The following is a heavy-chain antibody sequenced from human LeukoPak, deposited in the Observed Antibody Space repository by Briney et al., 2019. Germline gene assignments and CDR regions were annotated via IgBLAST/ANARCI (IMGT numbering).Heavy chain of an antibody. Sequence: GESLRLSCAASGFTVSTYYMTWVRQAPGKGLECVSVIYSGGSTYYADSVKGRFTVSRDNSKNTLYLQMNSLRAEDTAMYYCARGLGYCTSTTCLLPFDYWGQGTLVTVSS. J-gene: IGHJ4*02. CDR3: ARGLGYCTSTTCLLPFDY. CDR1: GFTVSTYY. D-gene: IGHD2-2*01. V-gene: IGHV3-53*01. CDR2: IYSGGST.